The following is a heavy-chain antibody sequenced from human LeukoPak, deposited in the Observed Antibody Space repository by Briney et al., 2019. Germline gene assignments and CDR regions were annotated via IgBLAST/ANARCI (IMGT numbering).Heavy chain of an antibody. CDR3: ARSVYDWNPRYYMDV. D-gene: IGHD1-20*01. V-gene: IGHV4-59*07. Sequence: SDTLSHTCSVSGGSIHSYYWTWIRQPPGKGLEWIGYIYHDGGSSYNPSLKSRVTLSIDTSKKNFSLKLTSVTAADTAVYYCARSVYDWNPRYYMDVWGEGTTVTASS. CDR2: IYHDGGS. J-gene: IGHJ6*03. CDR1: GGSIHSYY.